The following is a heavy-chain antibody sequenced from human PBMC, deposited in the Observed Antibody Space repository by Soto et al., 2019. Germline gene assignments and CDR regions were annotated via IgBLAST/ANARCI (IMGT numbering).Heavy chain of an antibody. CDR3: AHNCGFDCHSVFFY. D-gene: IGHD5-12*01. CDR1: GFTFSNYA. CDR2: ISGGGGSS. V-gene: IGHV3-23*01. Sequence: EVQLLESGGGLVQPGGSLRLSCAASGFTFSNYAMSWVRQAPGKGLEWVSGISGGGGSSYCADSVKGRFTISRDNSKNTLYLQMNSLRAEDREVYYCAHNCGFDCHSVFFYWGQGTLVIVSS. J-gene: IGHJ4*02.